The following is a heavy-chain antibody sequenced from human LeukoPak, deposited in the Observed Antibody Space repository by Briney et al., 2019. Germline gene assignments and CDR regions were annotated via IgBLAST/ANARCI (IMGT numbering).Heavy chain of an antibody. D-gene: IGHD4-17*01. J-gene: IGHJ4*02. CDR3: ARLYGDYGFDY. CDR1: GYTFASFG. CDR2: ISPYKGNT. Sequence: ASVKVSCKASGYTFASFGISWVRQAPGQGLEWMGWISPYKGNTNYAQNLQGRVTMTTDTSTSTAYMELGGLTSDDTAVYYCARLYGDYGFDYWGQGTLATVSS. V-gene: IGHV1-18*01.